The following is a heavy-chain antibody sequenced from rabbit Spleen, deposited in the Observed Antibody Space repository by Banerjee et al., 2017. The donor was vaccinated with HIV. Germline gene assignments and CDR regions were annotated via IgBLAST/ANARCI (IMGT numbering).Heavy chain of an antibody. D-gene: IGHD6-1*01. CDR1: GVSFSGSSY. V-gene: IGHV1S40*01. Sequence: QSLEESGGDLVKPGASLTLTCIASGVSFSGSSYMCWVRQAPGKGLEWIACIEGGSSSFTYFASWAKGRFTISKTSSTTVTLQMTSLTAADTATYFCARGEHFSVGFSAFAIYLDLWGQGTLVTVS. CDR2: IEGGSSSFT. CDR3: ARGEHFSVGFSAFAIYLDL. J-gene: IGHJ6*01.